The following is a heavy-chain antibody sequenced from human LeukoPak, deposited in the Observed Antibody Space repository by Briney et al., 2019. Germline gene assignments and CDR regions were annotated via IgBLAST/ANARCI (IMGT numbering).Heavy chain of an antibody. D-gene: IGHD3-22*01. CDR3: ARDYYDSSDY. CDR2: IIPILAIA. Sequence: SVKVSCKASGGTFSSYAISWVRQAPGQGLEWMGRIIPILAIANYAQKFQGRVTITADKSTSTAYMELSSLRSEDTAVYYCARDYYDSSDYWGQGTLVTVSS. J-gene: IGHJ4*02. V-gene: IGHV1-69*04. CDR1: GGTFSSYA.